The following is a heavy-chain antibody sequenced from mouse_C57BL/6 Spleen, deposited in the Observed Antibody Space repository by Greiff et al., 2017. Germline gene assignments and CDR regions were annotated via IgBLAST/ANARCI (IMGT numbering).Heavy chain of an antibody. CDR3: TTVVAYYYAMDY. CDR1: GYTFTDYN. Sequence: VQLKESGPELVKPGASVKMSCKASGYTFTDYNMHWVKQSHGKSLEWIGYINPNNGGTSYNQKFKGKATLTVNKSSSTAYMELRSLTSEDSAVCYCTTVVAYYYAMDYWGQGTSVTVSS. J-gene: IGHJ4*01. V-gene: IGHV1-22*01. CDR2: INPNNGGT. D-gene: IGHD1-1*01.